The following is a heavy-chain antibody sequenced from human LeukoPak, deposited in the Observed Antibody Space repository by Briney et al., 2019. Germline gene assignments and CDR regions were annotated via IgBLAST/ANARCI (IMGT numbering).Heavy chain of an antibody. J-gene: IGHJ4*02. Sequence: GGSLRLSCEASGLTFSSYGMSWVRQAPGKGLQWVSAITGGGGTTYYADSVKGRFTISRDNSKNMLYLQMNSLRAEDTAVYYCAKMQGYFDYWGQGSLVPVSS. CDR2: ITGGGGTT. CDR3: AKMQGYFDY. V-gene: IGHV3-23*01. CDR1: GLTFSSYG.